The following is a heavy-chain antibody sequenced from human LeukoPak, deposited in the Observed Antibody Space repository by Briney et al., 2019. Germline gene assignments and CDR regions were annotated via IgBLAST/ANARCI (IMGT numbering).Heavy chain of an antibody. CDR1: GFTFSSYS. J-gene: IGHJ4*02. V-gene: IGHV3-21*01. D-gene: IGHD2-2*01. CDR3: ARDMPGY. Sequence: GGSLRLSCAASGFTFSSYSMNWVRQAPGKGLEWVSSISSSSYIYYADSVKGRFTISRDNAKNSLYLQMNSLRAEDTAVHYCARDMPGYWGQGTLVTVSS. CDR2: ISSSSYI.